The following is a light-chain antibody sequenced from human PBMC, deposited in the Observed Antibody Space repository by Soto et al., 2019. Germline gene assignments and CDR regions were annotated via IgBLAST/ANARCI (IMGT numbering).Light chain of an antibody. CDR2: EVN. J-gene: IGLJ1*01. CDR3: NSYTSSNTYV. Sequence: QSVLTQPPSVSGSPGQSVTISCTGTSSDVGSYNRVSWYQQPPGTAPKLMIYEVNNRPSGVPDRFSGSKSGNTASLTITGLQAEDEADYYCNSYTSSNTYVFGTGTRSPS. V-gene: IGLV2-18*02. CDR1: SSDVGSYNR.